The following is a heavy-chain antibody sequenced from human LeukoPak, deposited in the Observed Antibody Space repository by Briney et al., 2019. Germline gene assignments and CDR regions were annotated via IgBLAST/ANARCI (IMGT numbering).Heavy chain of an antibody. CDR1: GGSISSYY. CDR2: IYYSGST. V-gene: IGHV4-59*08. Sequence: SETLSLTCTVSGGSISSYYWSWIRQPPGKGLEWIGYIYYSGSTNYNPSLKSRVTISVDTSKNQFSLKLSSVTAADTAVYYCARRDYYYGMDVWGQGTTVTVSS. CDR3: ARRDYYYGMDV. J-gene: IGHJ6*02.